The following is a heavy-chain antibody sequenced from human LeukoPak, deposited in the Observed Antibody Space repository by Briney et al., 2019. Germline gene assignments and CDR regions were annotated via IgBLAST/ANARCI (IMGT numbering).Heavy chain of an antibody. CDR3: ARVRGYDFWSGSDAFDI. CDR1: GGSISSYY. CDR2: IYYSGST. V-gene: IGHV4-59*01. D-gene: IGHD3-3*01. J-gene: IGHJ3*02. Sequence: PSETLSLTCTVSGGSISSYYWSWLRQPPGKGLEWIGYIYYSGSTNFNPSLKSRVTISVDTSKNQFSLKLSSVTAADTAVYYCARVRGYDFWSGSDAFDIWGQGTMVTVSS.